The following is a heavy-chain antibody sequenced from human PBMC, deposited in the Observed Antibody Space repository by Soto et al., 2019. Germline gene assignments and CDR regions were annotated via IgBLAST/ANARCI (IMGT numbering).Heavy chain of an antibody. CDR1: GFTFSSYG. Sequence: GGSLRLSCAASGFTFSSYGMHWVRQAPVNGLECVAVIWYYLSNKYYADSVKGRFTICRYNSKNARYLQMDTVRAWYSALYYCSRDRXSXISGWYPGNRKYYYGMDVWGQGTTVTVSS. V-gene: IGHV3-33*01. D-gene: IGHD6-19*01. CDR2: IWYYLSNK. J-gene: IGHJ6*02. CDR3: SRDRXSXISGWYPGNRKYYYGMDV.